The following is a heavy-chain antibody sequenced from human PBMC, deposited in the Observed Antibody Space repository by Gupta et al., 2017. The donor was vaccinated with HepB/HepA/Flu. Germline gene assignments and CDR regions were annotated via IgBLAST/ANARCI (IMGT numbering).Heavy chain of an antibody. D-gene: IGHD2-2*01. CDR2: INHSGST. Sequence: QVQLQQWGAGLLRPSETLSLTCAVYGGSFRGYYWSWLRQPPGEGLAWLGEINHSGSTNYNPSLKSRVTISVDTSKNQFSLKLSSVTAADTAVYYCASSVVVPAAEDDDFDIWGQGTMVTVSS. V-gene: IGHV4-34*01. CDR1: GGSFRGYY. J-gene: IGHJ3*02. CDR3: ASSVVVPAAEDDDFDI.